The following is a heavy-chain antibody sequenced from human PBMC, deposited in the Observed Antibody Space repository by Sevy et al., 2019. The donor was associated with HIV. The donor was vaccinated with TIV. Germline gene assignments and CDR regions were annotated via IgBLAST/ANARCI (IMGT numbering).Heavy chain of an antibody. CDR1: GYTFTSYG. V-gene: IGHV1-18*01. J-gene: IGHJ6*02. CDR2: ISAYNGNT. CDR3: ARDPSDYSSSWRKARGNYYYYYGMDV. Sequence: ASVKVSCKASGYTFTSYGISWVQQAPGQGLEWMGWISAYNGNTNYAQKLQGRVTMTTDTSTSTAYMELRSLRSDDTAVYYCARDPSDYSSSWRKARGNYYYYYGMDVWGQGTTVTVSS. D-gene: IGHD6-13*01.